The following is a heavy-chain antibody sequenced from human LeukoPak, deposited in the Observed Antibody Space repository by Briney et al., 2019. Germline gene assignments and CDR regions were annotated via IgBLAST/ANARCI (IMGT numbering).Heavy chain of an antibody. Sequence: GGSLRLSCAASGFTVSSNYMSWVRQAPGKGLGWVSVIYSGGSTYYADSVKGRFTISRDNSKNTLYLQMNSLRAEDTAVYYCARGATTGSHPLDYWGQGTLVTVSS. J-gene: IGHJ4*02. CDR1: GFTVSSNY. CDR2: IYSGGST. CDR3: ARGATTGSHPLDY. D-gene: IGHD1-1*01. V-gene: IGHV3-53*01.